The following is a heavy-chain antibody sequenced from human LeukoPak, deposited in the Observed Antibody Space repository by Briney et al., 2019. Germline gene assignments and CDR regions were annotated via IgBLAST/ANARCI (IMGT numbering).Heavy chain of an antibody. Sequence: ASVKVSCKASGYTFTSYAMHWVRQAPGQRLEWMGWINAGNGNTKYSQKSQGRVTITRDTSASTAYMELSSLRSEDTAVYYCARGGAGGHNDYWGQGTLVTVSS. CDR1: GYTFTSYA. V-gene: IGHV1-3*01. D-gene: IGHD3-16*01. J-gene: IGHJ4*02. CDR3: ARGGAGGHNDY. CDR2: INAGNGNT.